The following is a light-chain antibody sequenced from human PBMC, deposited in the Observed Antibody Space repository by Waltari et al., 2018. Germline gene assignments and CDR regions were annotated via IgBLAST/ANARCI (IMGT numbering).Light chain of an antibody. J-gene: IGKJ1*01. Sequence: EVVMTQSPATLAVSPGERATLSCMASQSVSSSLAWYQQKPGQTHRLLIYGASTRATGIPVRFSGSGSGTEFTLTISSLQSEDFAVYYCLQYNNWPPWTFGQGTKVEIK. CDR2: GAS. CDR1: QSVSSS. V-gene: IGKV3-15*01. CDR3: LQYNNWPPWT.